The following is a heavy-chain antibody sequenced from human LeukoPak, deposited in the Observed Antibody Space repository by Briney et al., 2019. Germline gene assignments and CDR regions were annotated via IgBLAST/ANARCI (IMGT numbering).Heavy chain of an antibody. CDR1: GFTFSSYA. CDR2: ISYDGSNK. D-gene: IGHD6-19*01. CDR3: ARSSGWLNFDY. J-gene: IGHJ4*02. V-gene: IGHV3-30-3*01. Sequence: GRSLRLSCAASGFTFSSYAMQWVRQAPGKGLEWVAVISYDGSNKYYADSVKGRFTISRDNSKNTLYLQMNSLRAEDTAVYYCARSSGWLNFDYWGQGTLVTVSS.